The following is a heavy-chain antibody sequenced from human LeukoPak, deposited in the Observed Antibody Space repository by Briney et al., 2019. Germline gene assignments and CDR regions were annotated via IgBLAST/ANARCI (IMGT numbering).Heavy chain of an antibody. D-gene: IGHD4-17*01. CDR1: GFTFRRYA. CDR2: ISGSGGNT. J-gene: IGHJ3*02. Sequence: GGSLRLSCAASGFTFRRYAMSWVRQAPGKGLEWVSGISGSGGNTYYADSAKGRFTISRDNSKNTLYLQMNSLRTEDTAVYYCAKGDYVAHDAFDIWGQGTMVTVSS. V-gene: IGHV3-23*01. CDR3: AKGDYVAHDAFDI.